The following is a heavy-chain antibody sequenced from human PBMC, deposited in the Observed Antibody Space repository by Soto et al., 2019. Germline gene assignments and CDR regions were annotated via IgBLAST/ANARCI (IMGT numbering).Heavy chain of an antibody. D-gene: IGHD2-15*01. V-gene: IGHV1-69*13. J-gene: IGHJ5*02. CDR2: IIPMFGTT. CDR1: GGTFSSYA. Sequence: SVKVSCKASGGTFSSYAINWVRQAPGQGLEWMGGIIPMFGTTKYAQRFQGRLTVSADESTSTAYMELSSLRSEDTAVYYCARGVVVVAASQLGWFDPWGQGTLVTVS. CDR3: ARGVVVVAASQLGWFDP.